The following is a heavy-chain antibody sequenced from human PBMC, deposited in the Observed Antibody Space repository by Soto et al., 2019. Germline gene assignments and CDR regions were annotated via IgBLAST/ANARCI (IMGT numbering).Heavy chain of an antibody. CDR1: GYTFTSYG. Sequence: QVQLVQSGAEVKKPGASVKVSCKASGYTFTSYGISWVRQAPGQGLEWMGWISADNGNTNYAQKLQGRVTMTTDTSTSTANMELRSLRSDDTAVYYCARDADSIYYYDGMDVWGQGTTVTVSS. V-gene: IGHV1-18*01. J-gene: IGHJ6*02. D-gene: IGHD3-22*01. CDR3: ARDADSIYYYDGMDV. CDR2: ISADNGNT.